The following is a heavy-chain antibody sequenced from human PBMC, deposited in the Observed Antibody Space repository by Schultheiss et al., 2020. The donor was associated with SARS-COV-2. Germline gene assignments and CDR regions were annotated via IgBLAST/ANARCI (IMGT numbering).Heavy chain of an antibody. CDR2: VDWDDDK. J-gene: IGHJ6*02. V-gene: IGHV2-70*12. CDR3: AHLGEGYYYYGMDV. Sequence: SGPTLVKPTQTLTLTCTFSGFSLSTSGMCVSWIRQPPGKALEWLARVDWDDDKYYSTSLKTRLTISKDTSKNQVVLTMTNMDPVDTATYYCAHLGEGYYYYGMDVWGQGTTVTVAS. D-gene: IGHD2-21*01. CDR1: GFSLSTSGMC.